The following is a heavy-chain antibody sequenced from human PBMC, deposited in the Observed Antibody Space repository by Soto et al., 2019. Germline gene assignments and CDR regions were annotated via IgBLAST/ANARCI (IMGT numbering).Heavy chain of an antibody. Sequence: SGPTLVNPTQTLTLTCTFSGFSLSTSGVGVGWIRQPPGKALEWLALIYWDDDKRYSPSLKSRLPITKDTSNNQLDLTMTIIDPVDTDSCYCPGGRCIQAVGYVVFQHSGQGHLGT. CDR3: PGGRCIQAVGYVVFQH. J-gene: IGHJ1*01. CDR2: IYWDDDK. V-gene: IGHV2-5*02. D-gene: IGHD6-13*01. CDR1: GFSLSTSGVG.